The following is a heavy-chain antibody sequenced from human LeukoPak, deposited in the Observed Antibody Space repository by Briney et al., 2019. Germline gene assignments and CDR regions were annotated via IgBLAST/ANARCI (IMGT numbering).Heavy chain of an antibody. Sequence: GESLKISCNGSGYTFTNYYIAWVRQMPGKGLEWMGIIYPGDSDTRYSPSFQGQVTISADKSISTAYLQWSSLKASDTAMYYCAREVADNWLDPWGQGTLVTVSS. CDR2: IYPGDSDT. CDR1: GYTFTNYY. V-gene: IGHV5-51*01. CDR3: AREVADNWLDP. D-gene: IGHD2-15*01. J-gene: IGHJ5*02.